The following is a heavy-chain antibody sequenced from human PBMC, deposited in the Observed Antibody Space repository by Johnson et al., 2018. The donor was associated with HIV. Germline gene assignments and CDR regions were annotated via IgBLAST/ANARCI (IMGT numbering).Heavy chain of an antibody. CDR2: ISYDGDNK. CDR1: GFTFNSYA. J-gene: IGHJ3*01. Sequence: VQLVESGGGVVQPGRSLRLSCAASGFTFNSYAMHWVRQAPGKGLEWVAVISYDGDNKYYTDSVKGRFTISRDNSKNTVFLLLNSLRTEDTAVYYCARVRRSGWFDNDAFDFWGQGTMVTVSS. CDR3: ARVRRSGWFDNDAFDF. D-gene: IGHD6-19*01. V-gene: IGHV3-30*04.